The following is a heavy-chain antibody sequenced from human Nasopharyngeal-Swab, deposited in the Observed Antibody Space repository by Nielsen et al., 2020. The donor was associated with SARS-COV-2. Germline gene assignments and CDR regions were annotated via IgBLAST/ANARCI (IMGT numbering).Heavy chain of an antibody. Sequence: SLKISCAASGFTFDDYAMHWVRQAPGKGLEWVSGISWNSGSIGYADSVKGRFTISRDNAKNSLYLQMNSLRAEDTALYYCAKVAAAEPLDAFDIWGQGTMVTVSS. CDR3: AKVAAAEPLDAFDI. D-gene: IGHD6-13*01. CDR2: ISWNSGSI. CDR1: GFTFDDYA. J-gene: IGHJ3*02. V-gene: IGHV3-9*01.